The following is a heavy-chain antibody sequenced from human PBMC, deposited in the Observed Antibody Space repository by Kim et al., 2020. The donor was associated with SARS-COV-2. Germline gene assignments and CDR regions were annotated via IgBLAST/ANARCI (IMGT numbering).Heavy chain of an antibody. CDR1: GYRFTSYW. Sequence: GESLKISCKGSGYRFTSYWITWVRQMPGKGLEWMGRIDPADFQTNYSPSFQGHDTISADRSISTAYLQWSSLKASDTAMYYCVRQAGVLDSGTYEGHDYWGQGTLVTVSS. J-gene: IGHJ4*02. CDR2: IDPADFQT. CDR3: VRQAGVLDSGTYEGHDY. V-gene: IGHV5-10-1*01. D-gene: IGHD3-10*01.